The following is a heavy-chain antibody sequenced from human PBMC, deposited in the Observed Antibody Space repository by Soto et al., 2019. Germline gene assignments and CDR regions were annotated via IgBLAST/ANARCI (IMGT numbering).Heavy chain of an antibody. CDR1: GGTFSSYT. D-gene: IGHD7-27*01. V-gene: IGHV1-69*02. J-gene: IGHJ5*02. CDR3: ARGILRNWGSVYSARFDP. CDR2: IIPILGIA. Sequence: QVQLVQSGAEVKKPGSSVKVSCKASGGTFSSYTISWVRQAPGQGLEWMGRIIPILGIANYAQKFQGRVTITADKSTSTAYMELSSLRSEDTAVYYCARGILRNWGSVYSARFDPWGQGTLVTVSS.